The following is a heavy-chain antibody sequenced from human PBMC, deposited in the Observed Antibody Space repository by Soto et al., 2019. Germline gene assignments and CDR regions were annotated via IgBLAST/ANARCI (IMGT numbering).Heavy chain of an antibody. J-gene: IGHJ6*02. V-gene: IGHV5-10-1*01. CDR3: ARKSLGFGELPYGMDV. CDR2: IDPSDSYT. CDR1: GYSFTSYW. D-gene: IGHD3-10*01. Sequence: GESLKISCKGSGYSFTSYWISWVRQMPGKGLEWMGRIDPSDSYTNYSPSFQSHVTISADKSISTAYLQWSSLKASDTAMYYCARKSLGFGELPYGMDVWVQGTTVTVSS.